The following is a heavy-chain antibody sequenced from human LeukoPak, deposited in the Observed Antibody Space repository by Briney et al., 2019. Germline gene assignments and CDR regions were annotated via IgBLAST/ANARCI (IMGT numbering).Heavy chain of an antibody. J-gene: IGHJ4*02. D-gene: IGHD7-27*01. CDR1: GGSITSGSYY. CDR2: IYSGGIT. CDR3: ARVGTAFDY. Sequence: KPSETLSLTCTVSGGSITSGSYYWSWIRQPAGKGLEWIGRIYSGGITNYNPSLESRVTVSMDTSKNRFSLKMSSVTAADTAVYYCARVGTAFDYWGQGTLVTVSS. V-gene: IGHV4-61*02.